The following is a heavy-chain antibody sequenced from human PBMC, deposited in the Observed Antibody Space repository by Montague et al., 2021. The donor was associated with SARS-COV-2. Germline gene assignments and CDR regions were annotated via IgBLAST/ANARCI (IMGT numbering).Heavy chain of an antibody. CDR1: KGSFTYNLDS. CDR2: NYYTENT. J-gene: IGHJ3*01. CDR3: ARLKRYFDSIGSPSAFAF. V-gene: IGHV4-39*02. D-gene: IGHD3-22*01. Sequence: SETLSLTCAFSKGSFTYNLDSSSWSRHPPRKGLECMVSNYYTENTYYRPSLKTRGTISGVTSRNHFTLKLSSVTAAETAVYYCARLKRYFDSIGSPSAFAFWRPAKTLTVS.